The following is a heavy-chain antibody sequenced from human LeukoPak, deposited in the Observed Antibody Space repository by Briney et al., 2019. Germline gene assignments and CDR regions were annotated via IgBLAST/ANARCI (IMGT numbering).Heavy chain of an antibody. J-gene: IGHJ4*02. V-gene: IGHV4-30-4*01. CDR1: GVSISSGEYY. Sequence: SQTLSLTCTVSGVSISSGEYYWSWIRKPPGKGLEWIGYFSYTGSTCYNPSVKSRVSISVDTSKNQFSLKLTSVTAADTAVYYCARALNGYFYAFDTWGQRTLVTVSS. D-gene: IGHD2/OR15-2a*01. CDR3: ARALNGYFYAFDT. CDR2: FSYTGST.